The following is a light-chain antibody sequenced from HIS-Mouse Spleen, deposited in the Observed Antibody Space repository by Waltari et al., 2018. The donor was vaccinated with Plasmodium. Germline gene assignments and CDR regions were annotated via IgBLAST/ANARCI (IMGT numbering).Light chain of an antibody. CDR3: QSADSSGTYRV. CDR2: KDS. V-gene: IGLV3-25*03. Sequence: SYELTQPPSVSVSPGQTARITCSGDALPKQYAYWYQQKPGQAPVLVIYKDSERPSGIPERFSGSRSGTTVTLTISGVQAEDEADDYCQSADSSGTYRVFGGGTKLTVL. CDR1: ALPKQY. J-gene: IGLJ2*01.